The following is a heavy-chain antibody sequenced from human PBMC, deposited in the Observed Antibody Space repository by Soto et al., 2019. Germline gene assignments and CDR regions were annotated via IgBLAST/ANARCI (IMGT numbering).Heavy chain of an antibody. CDR2: ISHDGINK. CDR3: GRCTSTSCHLGSDY. J-gene: IGHJ4*02. D-gene: IGHD2-2*01. Sequence: PLRLPWAASGFTFSSYAMNWIRQAPGKGLEWVALISHDGINKYYADSVRGRFTISRDSSTNTLYLQMNSLRAADTAVYYCGRCTSTSCHLGSDYWGQGTLVTVSS. V-gene: IGHV3-30-3*01. CDR1: GFTFSSYA.